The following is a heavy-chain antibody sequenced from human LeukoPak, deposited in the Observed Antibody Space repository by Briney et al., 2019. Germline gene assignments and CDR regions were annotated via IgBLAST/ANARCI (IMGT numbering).Heavy chain of an antibody. Sequence: ASVKVPCKASGYTFTTYHMHWVRQAPGQGLEWMGIINPSSGFKHNAQKFQDRFTMTRDTSTSTVYMELSSLTSEDTAVYYCARDLGGSSSYVWLDPWGQGTLVTVSS. J-gene: IGHJ5*02. V-gene: IGHV1-46*01. D-gene: IGHD6-6*01. CDR3: ARDLGGSSSYVWLDP. CDR2: INPSSGFK. CDR1: GYTFTTYH.